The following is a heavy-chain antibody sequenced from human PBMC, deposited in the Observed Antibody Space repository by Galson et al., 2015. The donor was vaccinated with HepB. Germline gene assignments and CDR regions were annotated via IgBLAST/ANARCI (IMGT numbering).Heavy chain of an antibody. CDR1: GFTFSNYP. CDR3: ARVASDYGSGSYKAPPDY. J-gene: IGHJ4*02. Sequence: SLRLSCAASGFTFSNYPMNWVRQAPGKGLEWVSYISRSSSTIYYADSVNGRFTISRDNAKNSLYLQMNSLTAGDTALYYCARVASDYGSGSYKAPPDYWGQGTLVTVSS. CDR2: ISRSSSTI. D-gene: IGHD3-10*01. V-gene: IGHV3-48*04.